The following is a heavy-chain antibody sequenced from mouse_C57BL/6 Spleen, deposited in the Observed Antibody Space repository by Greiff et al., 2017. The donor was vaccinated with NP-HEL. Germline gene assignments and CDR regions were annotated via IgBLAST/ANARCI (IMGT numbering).Heavy chain of an antibody. V-gene: IGHV1-42*01. J-gene: IGHJ4*01. CDR3: ARSFITTVSDY. D-gene: IGHD1-1*01. CDR2: INPSTGGT. Sequence: VQLKQSGPELVKPGASVKISCKASGYSFTGYYMNWVKQSPEKSLEWIGEINPSTGGTTYNQKFKAKATLTVDKSSSTAYMQLKSLTSEDSAVYYCARSFITTVSDYWGQGTSVTVSS. CDR1: GYSFTGYY.